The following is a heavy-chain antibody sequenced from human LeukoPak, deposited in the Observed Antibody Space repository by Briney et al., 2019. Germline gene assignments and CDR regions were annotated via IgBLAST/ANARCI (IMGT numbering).Heavy chain of an antibody. CDR2: IYYSGST. D-gene: IGHD6-19*01. Sequence: PSETLSLTCTVSSGSISSYYWSWIRQPPGKGLEWIGYIYYSGSTTYNTSLKSRVAISVDTSKNQFSLKMSSVTAADTAVYYCASYTYSSGWYQYFQHWGQGTLVTVSS. J-gene: IGHJ1*01. V-gene: IGHV4-59*01. CDR1: SGSISSYY. CDR3: ASYTYSSGWYQYFQH.